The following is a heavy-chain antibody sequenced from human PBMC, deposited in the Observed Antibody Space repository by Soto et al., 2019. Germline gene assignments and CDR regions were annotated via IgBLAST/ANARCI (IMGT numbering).Heavy chain of an antibody. D-gene: IGHD3-3*01. CDR2: ISSSGSTI. V-gene: IGHV3-11*01. CDR1: GFTFSDYY. J-gene: IGHJ4*02. CDR3: ARVGYDFWSGYYTDYLDY. Sequence: GGSLRLSCAASGFTFSDYYMSWIRQAPGKGLEWVSYISSSGSTIYYADSVKGRFTISRDNAKNSLYLQMNSLRAEDTAVYYCARVGYDFWSGYYTDYLDYWGQGTRGTGAS.